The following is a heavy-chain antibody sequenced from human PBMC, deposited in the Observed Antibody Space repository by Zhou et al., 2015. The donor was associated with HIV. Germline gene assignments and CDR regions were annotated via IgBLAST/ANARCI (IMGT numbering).Heavy chain of an antibody. J-gene: IGHJ4*03. Sequence: QVQLVQSGAEVKKPGASVKVSCKASGYTFTSYGISWVRQAPGQGLEWMGWISAYNGNTNYAQKLQGRVTMTTDTSTSTAYMELRSLRSDDTAVYYCARDLASNYYDSSGYSRPLLYWGRTGPWSYRLL. CDR1: GYTFTSYG. CDR2: ISAYNGNT. V-gene: IGHV1-18*01. D-gene: IGHD3-22*01. CDR3: ARDLASNYYDSSGYSRPLLY.